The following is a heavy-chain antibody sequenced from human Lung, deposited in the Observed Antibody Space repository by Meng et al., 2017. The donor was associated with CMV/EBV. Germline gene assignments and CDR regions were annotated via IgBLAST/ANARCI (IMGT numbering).Heavy chain of an antibody. Sequence: QVQLQESGPGLVKPSGTLSLTCAVSGGSICSSNLWTWVRQVPGKGLEWIGEIYHSGSTNYNPSPKSRVTISVDKFKNQFSLKLGSVTAADTAAYYCARIERRRILKYCGSDCSTTDYWGQGTLVTVSS. V-gene: IGHV4-4*02. CDR2: IYHSGST. CDR1: GGSICSSNL. J-gene: IGHJ4*02. CDR3: ARIERRRILKYCGSDCSTTDY. D-gene: IGHD2-21*02.